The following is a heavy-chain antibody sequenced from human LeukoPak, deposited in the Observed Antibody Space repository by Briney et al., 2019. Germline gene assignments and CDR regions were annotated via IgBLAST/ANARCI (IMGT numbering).Heavy chain of an antibody. D-gene: IGHD2-2*01. V-gene: IGHV1-2*02. Sequence: ASVKVSCKASGYTFTDDYIHWVRQAPGQGLEWMGWINVNSGGTNYAQKFYARVTMTRDTSISTAYMELSSLTSDDTAIYYCARVFCSGPTCYSDVAFDYWGQGTLVTVSS. CDR2: INVNSGGT. CDR3: ARVFCSGPTCYSDVAFDY. J-gene: IGHJ4*02. CDR1: GYTFTDDY.